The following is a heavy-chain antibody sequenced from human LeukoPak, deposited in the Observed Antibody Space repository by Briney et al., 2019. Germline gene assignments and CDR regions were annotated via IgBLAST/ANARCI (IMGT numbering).Heavy chain of an antibody. V-gene: IGHV4-34*01. CDR2: INHSGST. J-gene: IGHJ6*03. CDR3: ARLPRCSSTSCYRKVLSYYYMDV. CDR1: GGSFSGYY. D-gene: IGHD2-2*01. Sequence: SETLSLTCAVYGGSFSGYYWSWIRQPPGKGLEWIGEINHSGSTNYNPSLKSRVTISVDTSKNQFSLKLSSVTAADTAVYYCARLPRCSSTSCYRKVLSYYYMDVWGKGTTVTISS.